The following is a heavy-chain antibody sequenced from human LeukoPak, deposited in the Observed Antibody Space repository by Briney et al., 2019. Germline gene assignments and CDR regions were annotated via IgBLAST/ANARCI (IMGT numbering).Heavy chain of an antibody. CDR3: TTIAEHGGVAAPNYYFDY. V-gene: IGHV3-15*01. CDR1: GFTFSSYS. Sequence: PGGSLRLSCAASGFTFSSYSMNWVRQAPGKGLEWVGRIKSKTDGGTTDYAAPVKGRFTVSRDDSKNTLYLQMNSLKTEDTAVYYCTTIAEHGGVAAPNYYFDYWGQGTLVTVSS. D-gene: IGHD2-15*01. CDR2: IKSKTDGGTT. J-gene: IGHJ4*02.